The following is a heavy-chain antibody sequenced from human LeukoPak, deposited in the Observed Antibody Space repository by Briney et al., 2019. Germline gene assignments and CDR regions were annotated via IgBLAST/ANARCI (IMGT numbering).Heavy chain of an antibody. D-gene: IGHD3-22*01. Sequence: ASVKVSCKVSGYTLTELSMHWVRQAPGKGLEWMGGFDPEDGETIYAQKFQGRVTMTEDTSTDTAYMELSSLRSEDTAVYYCATDSDSSGYYSGVLGYWGQGTLVTVSS. V-gene: IGHV1-24*01. J-gene: IGHJ4*02. CDR2: FDPEDGET. CDR3: ATDSDSSGYYSGVLGY. CDR1: GYTLTELS.